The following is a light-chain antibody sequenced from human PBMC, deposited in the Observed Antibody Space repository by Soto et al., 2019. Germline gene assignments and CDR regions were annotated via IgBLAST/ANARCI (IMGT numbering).Light chain of an antibody. V-gene: IGLV2-14*01. J-gene: IGLJ3*02. CDR3: QSFDSTLSGSKV. Sequence: QSALTQPASVSGSPGQSITISCTGTSSDVGGYNYVSWYQQHPGKAPKLMIYEVSNRPSGVPARFSGSKSGTSASLAISDLQAEDEAAYFCQSFDSTLSGSKVFGGGTKLTVL. CDR2: EVS. CDR1: SSDVGGYNY.